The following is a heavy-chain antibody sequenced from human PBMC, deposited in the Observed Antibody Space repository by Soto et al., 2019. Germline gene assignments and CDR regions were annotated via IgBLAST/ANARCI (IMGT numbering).Heavy chain of an antibody. CDR1: WVKCISHG. D-gene: IGHD3-22*01. CDR2: IKQDGSEK. J-gene: IGHJ3*01. CDR3: ARGDYHDSSGPFSDAFDV. V-gene: IGHV3-7*04. Sequence: PVGPLRVPCAAAWVKCISHGRSCVRQAPGKGLEWVANIKQDGSEKWCVDSVKGRFTISRDNAKKSLFLQMNSLRVEDTAVYYCARGDYHDSSGPFSDAFDVWGQGTMGTFSS.